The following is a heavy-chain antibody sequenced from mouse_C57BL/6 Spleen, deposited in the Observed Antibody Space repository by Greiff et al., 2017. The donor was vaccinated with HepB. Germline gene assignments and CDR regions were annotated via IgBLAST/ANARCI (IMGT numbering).Heavy chain of an antibody. V-gene: IGHV1-64*01. Sequence: QVQLKQPGAELVKPGASVKLSCKASGYTFTSYWMHWVKQRPGQGLEWIGMIHPNSGSTNYNEKFKSKATLTVDKSSSTAYMQLSSLTSEDSAVYYCARASSGYYYAMDYWGQGTSVTVSS. CDR2: IHPNSGST. CDR1: GYTFTSYW. D-gene: IGHD3-2*02. CDR3: ARASSGYYYAMDY. J-gene: IGHJ4*01.